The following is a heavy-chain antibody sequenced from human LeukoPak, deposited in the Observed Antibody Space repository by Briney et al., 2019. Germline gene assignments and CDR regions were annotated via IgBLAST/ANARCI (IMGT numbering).Heavy chain of an antibody. D-gene: IGHD1-20*01. CDR2: INHSGST. CDR3: ARHQGITGGTKRFDP. V-gene: IGHV4-34*01. CDR1: GGSFSGYY. Sequence: PSETLSLTCAVYGGSFSGYYWSWIRQPPGKGLEWIGEINHSGSTNYNPSLKSRVTISVDTSKNQFSLKLSSVTAADTAVYYCARHQGITGGTKRFDPWGQGTLVTVSS. J-gene: IGHJ5*02.